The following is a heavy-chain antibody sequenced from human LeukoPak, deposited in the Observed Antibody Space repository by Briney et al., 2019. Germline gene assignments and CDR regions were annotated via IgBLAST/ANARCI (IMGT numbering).Heavy chain of an antibody. CDR2: ISSSSSYI. J-gene: IGHJ4*02. D-gene: IGHD5-12*01. Sequence: GGSLRLSCAASGFTFSSYSMNWVRQAPGKGLEWVSSISSSSSYIYYADSVKGRFTISRDNAKNSLYLQMNSLRAEDTAVYYCAREYSGYDYSDYWGQGTLVTVSS. CDR1: GFTFSSYS. CDR3: AREYSGYDYSDY. V-gene: IGHV3-21*01.